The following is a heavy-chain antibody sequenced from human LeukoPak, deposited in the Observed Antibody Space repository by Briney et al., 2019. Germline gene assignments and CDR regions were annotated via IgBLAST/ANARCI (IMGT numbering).Heavy chain of an antibody. Sequence: PGGSLRLSCGAPDSNIGTYAVTWVRQVPVKSLEWVSGMSGGGLSTYYARSVKGRFTISRDTSKNTFYLEMNSLGADDTALYYCAKDRISGQGGAARILDYWGQGILVTVSS. CDR3: AKDRISGQGGAARILDY. CDR2: MSGGGLST. V-gene: IGHV3-23*01. CDR1: DSNIGTYA. J-gene: IGHJ4*02. D-gene: IGHD6-6*01.